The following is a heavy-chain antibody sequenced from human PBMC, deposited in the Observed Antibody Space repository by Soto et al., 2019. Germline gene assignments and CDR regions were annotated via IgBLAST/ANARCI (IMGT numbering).Heavy chain of an antibody. D-gene: IGHD6-19*01. V-gene: IGHV1-18*01. CDR2: INTYTGNT. J-gene: IGHJ6*02. CDR3: ARGTDSSGAYGMDV. CDR1: RYTFTSYG. Sequence: ASVKVSCKASRYTFTSYGVSWVRQAPGQGLQWMGWINTYTGNTEYAQKFQGRVTMTTNTGTSTAYMELRSLRPEDTAVYYCARGTDSSGAYGMDVWGQGTTVTVSS.